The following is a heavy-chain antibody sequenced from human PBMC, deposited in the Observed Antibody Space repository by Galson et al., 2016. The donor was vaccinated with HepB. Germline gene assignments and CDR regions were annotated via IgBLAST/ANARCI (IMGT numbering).Heavy chain of an antibody. CDR2: IYNSGST. D-gene: IGHD6-25*01. V-gene: IGHV4-31*11. CDR3: ARTSDTSSGIWFDP. Sequence: TLSLTCAVSGGSISSGGYFWSWIRQHPGKGLEWIGYIYNSGSTYYNPSLKSRVTISVDTSKNQFSLKLTSVTAADTAVFYCARTSDTSSGIWFDPWGQGTLVTVSS. J-gene: IGHJ5*02. CDR1: GGSISSGGYF.